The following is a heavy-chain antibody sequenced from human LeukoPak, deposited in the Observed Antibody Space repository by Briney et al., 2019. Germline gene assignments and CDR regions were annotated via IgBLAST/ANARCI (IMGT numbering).Heavy chain of an antibody. CDR2: IYYSGST. CDR3: ARDRSYYDSSGYWTVFDY. J-gene: IGHJ4*02. Sequence: PSETLSLTCTVSGGSISSYYWSWIRQPPGKGLEWIGYIYYSGSTNYNPSLKSRVTMSVDTSKNQFFLKLSSVTAADTAVYYCARDRSYYDSSGYWTVFDYWGQGTLVTVSS. V-gene: IGHV4-59*12. D-gene: IGHD3-22*01. CDR1: GGSISSYY.